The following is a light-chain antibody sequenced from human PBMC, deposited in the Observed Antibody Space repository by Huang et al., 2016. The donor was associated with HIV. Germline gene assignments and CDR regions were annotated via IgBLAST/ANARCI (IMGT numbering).Light chain of an antibody. J-gene: IGKJ1*01. CDR3: QQYNTSPRT. CDR2: VSS. V-gene: IGKV3-15*01. Sequence: ENLMTQSPSTLSVSPGESATLSCRASQSVFKNLAWSQQKPGQAPKLLIYVSSTRAAGIPARFSGSGSGTDFTLTISSLQSEDFAVYYCQQYNTSPRTFGQGTKVEV. CDR1: QSVFKN.